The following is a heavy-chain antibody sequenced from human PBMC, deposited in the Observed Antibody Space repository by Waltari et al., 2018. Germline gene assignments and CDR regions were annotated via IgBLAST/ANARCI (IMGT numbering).Heavy chain of an antibody. CDR2: IYYSGST. CDR3: ASMVQGVQST. V-gene: IGHV4-59*11. D-gene: IGHD3-10*01. J-gene: IGHJ5*02. Sequence: QVQLQESGPGLVKPSETLSLTCTVPGGSISIHYWSWIRQPPGKGLEWIGYIYYSGSTNYNPSLKSRVTISVDTSKNQFSLKLSSVTAADTAVYYCASMVQGVQSTWGQGTLVTVSS. CDR1: GGSISIHY.